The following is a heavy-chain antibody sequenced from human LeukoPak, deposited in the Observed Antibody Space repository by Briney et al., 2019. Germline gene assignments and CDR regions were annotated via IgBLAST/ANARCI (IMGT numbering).Heavy chain of an antibody. CDR3: ARGPSYTYYYDRSGYYLNY. CDR2: INHSGGT. D-gene: IGHD3-22*01. Sequence: SETLSLTCAVYGGSFSGYYWSWIRQPPGKGLEWIGEINHSGGTNYNPSLKSRVAISVDTSKNQFSLKLSSVTAADTAVYYCARGPSYTYYYDRSGYYLNYWGQGTLVTVSS. CDR1: GGSFSGYY. J-gene: IGHJ4*02. V-gene: IGHV4-34*01.